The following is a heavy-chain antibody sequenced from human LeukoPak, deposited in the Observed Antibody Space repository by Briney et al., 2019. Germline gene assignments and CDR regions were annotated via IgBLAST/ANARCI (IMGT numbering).Heavy chain of an antibody. V-gene: IGHV3-48*03. CDR2: ISDSGKTR. Sequence: GGSLRLSCAASGFTFSSSEMNWVRQAPGKRLEWVSYISDSGKTRYYADSVKGRFTISRDNAKNSLYLQMNSLRAEDTAVYYCARDYSGWSLDPWGQGTLVTVSS. D-gene: IGHD5-12*01. CDR3: ARDYSGWSLDP. J-gene: IGHJ5*02. CDR1: GFTFSSSE.